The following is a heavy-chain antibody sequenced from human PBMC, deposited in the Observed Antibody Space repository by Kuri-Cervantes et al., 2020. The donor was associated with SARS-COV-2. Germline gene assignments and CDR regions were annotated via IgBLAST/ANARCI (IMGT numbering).Heavy chain of an antibody. CDR1: GDSVSSNSAA. V-gene: IGHV6-1*01. CDR3: ARGDAFDI. CDR2: TYYTSRWYD. Sequence: SETLSLTCAISGDSVSSNSAAWNWIRQSPSRGLEWLGRTYYTSRWYDDYAVSLKSRITINPDTSKNQFSLLLNSVTPEDTAVYYCARGDAFDIWGRGTMVTVSS. J-gene: IGHJ3*02.